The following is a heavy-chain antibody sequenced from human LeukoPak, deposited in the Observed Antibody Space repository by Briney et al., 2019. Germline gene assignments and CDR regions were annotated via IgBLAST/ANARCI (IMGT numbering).Heavy chain of an antibody. D-gene: IGHD5-12*01. CDR1: GFTFSSYD. CDR2: IGTAGDT. J-gene: IGHJ2*01. Sequence: GGSLRLSCAASGFTFSSYDMHWVRQATGKGLEWVSAIGTAGDTYYPGSVKGRFTISRENAKNSLYLQMNSLRAGDTAVYYCARVRKYSGYYSWYFDFWGRGTLVTVSS. CDR3: ARVRKYSGYYSWYFDF. V-gene: IGHV3-13*01.